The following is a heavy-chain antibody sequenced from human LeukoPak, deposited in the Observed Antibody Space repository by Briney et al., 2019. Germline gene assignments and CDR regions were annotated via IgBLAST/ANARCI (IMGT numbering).Heavy chain of an antibody. J-gene: IGHJ4*02. Sequence: GGSLRLSCAASGFTFGSYSMNWVRQAPGKGLEWVSSISSSSSYIYYADSVKGRFTISRDNAKNSLYLQMNSLRAEDTAVYYCASYPGVVPAASDHWGQGTLVTVSS. CDR2: ISSSSSYI. V-gene: IGHV3-21*01. CDR1: GFTFGSYS. D-gene: IGHD2-2*01. CDR3: ASYPGVVPAASDH.